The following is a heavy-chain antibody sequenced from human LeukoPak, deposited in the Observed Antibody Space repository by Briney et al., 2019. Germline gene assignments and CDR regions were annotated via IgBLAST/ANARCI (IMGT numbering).Heavy chain of an antibody. CDR1: GGTFSSHA. D-gene: IGHD3-22*01. CDR3: ARAPFYFDSSGFPMDAFDI. CDR2: TTPIFGSA. Sequence: ASVKVSCKASGGTFSSHAVSWVRQAPGQGLEWMGGTTPIFGSAEYAQKFQGRVTITTDESTSTAYMELSSLRSEDTAVYYCARAPFYFDSSGFPMDAFDIWGQGTMVTVSS. J-gene: IGHJ3*02. V-gene: IGHV1-69*05.